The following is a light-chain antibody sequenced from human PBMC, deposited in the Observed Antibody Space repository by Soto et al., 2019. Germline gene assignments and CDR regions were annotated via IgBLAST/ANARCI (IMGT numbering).Light chain of an antibody. CDR2: LNSDGSH. J-gene: IGLJ2*01. Sequence: QLVLTQSPSASASLGASVKLTCTLSSGHSSYAIAWHQQQPEKGPRYLMKLNSDGSHNKGDGIPDRFSGSSSGAERYLTISSLQSEDEAAYYCQTWGTGIVVFGGGTKLTVL. CDR1: SGHSSYA. V-gene: IGLV4-69*01. CDR3: QTWGTGIVV.